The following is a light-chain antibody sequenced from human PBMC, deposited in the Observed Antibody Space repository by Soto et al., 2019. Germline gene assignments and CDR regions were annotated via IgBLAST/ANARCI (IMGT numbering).Light chain of an antibody. CDR2: AAS. CDR3: KQAYRFPLT. J-gene: IGKJ4*01. Sequence: DIQMTQSPSSVSASVGDRVTITCRASQGISSWLAWYQQKPGKAPKLLIYAASNLQSGVPSRISGSGSGTDFPLTITSLQPEDFASYYCKQAYRFPLTFGGGTQVEIK. V-gene: IGKV1D-12*01. CDR1: QGISSW.